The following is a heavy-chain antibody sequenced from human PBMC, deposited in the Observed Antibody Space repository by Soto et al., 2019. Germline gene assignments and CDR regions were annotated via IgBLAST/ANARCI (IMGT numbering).Heavy chain of an antibody. J-gene: IGHJ5*02. CDR3: PRAISSHPRPSLNWVEP. CDR1: GGSFSGYY. Sequence: QVQLQQWGAGLLKPSETLSLTCAVFGGSFSGYYWNWIRQPPGKGLEWIGTINYSGSTNYNPSLNNRVTISGDTSKKQFSLNLSVVTSADPAVYYCPRAISSHPRPSLNWVEPWGQETLVTVSS. CDR2: INYSGST. V-gene: IGHV4-34*02. D-gene: IGHD3-3*02.